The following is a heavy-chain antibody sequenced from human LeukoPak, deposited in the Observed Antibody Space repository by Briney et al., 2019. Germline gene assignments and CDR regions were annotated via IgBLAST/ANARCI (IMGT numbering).Heavy chain of an antibody. CDR1: GFTFSSYS. J-gene: IGHJ4*02. CDR3: GRDLSGWYGPDY. CDR2: INWNGGNT. D-gene: IGHD6-19*01. Sequence: GGSLRLSCAASGFTFSSYSMSWVRQAPGKGLEWVAGINWNGGNTGYSDSVKGRFTISRDNAKNSLYLQMDSLRAEDTALYYCGRDLSGWYGPDYWGQGTLVTVSS. V-gene: IGHV3-20*04.